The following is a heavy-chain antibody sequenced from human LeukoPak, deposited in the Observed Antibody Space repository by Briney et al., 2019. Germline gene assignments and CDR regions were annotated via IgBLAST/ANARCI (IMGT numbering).Heavy chain of an antibody. CDR2: INHSGST. D-gene: IGHD2-21*02. V-gene: IGHV4-34*01. J-gene: IGHJ3*02. CDR1: GGSFSGYY. CDR3: ARWEEDIVVVTGAFDI. Sequence: SETLSLTCAVYGGSFSGYYWSWIRQPPGKGLEWIGEINHSGSTNYNPSLKSRVTISVDTSKNQFSLKLSSVTAADTAVHYCARWEEDIVVVTGAFDIWGQGTMVTVSS.